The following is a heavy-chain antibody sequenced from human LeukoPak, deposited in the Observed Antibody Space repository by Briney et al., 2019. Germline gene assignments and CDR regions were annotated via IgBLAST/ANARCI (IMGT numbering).Heavy chain of an antibody. CDR2: ISYDGSNK. CDR3: AKAEDSSGYYPYY. Sequence: GGSLRLSCAASGFTFSTYAMHWVRQAPGKGLEWVAVISYDGSNKYYADSVKGRFTISRDNSKNTLYLQMNSLRAEDTAVYYCAKAEDSSGYYPYYWGQGTLVTVSS. CDR1: GFTFSTYA. J-gene: IGHJ4*02. V-gene: IGHV3-30*04. D-gene: IGHD3-22*01.